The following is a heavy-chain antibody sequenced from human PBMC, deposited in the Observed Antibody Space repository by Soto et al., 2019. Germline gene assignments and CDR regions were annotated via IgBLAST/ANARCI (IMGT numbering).Heavy chain of an antibody. CDR3: AREARDRETGLVPAAIDGMDV. CDR2: IIPIFGIA. J-gene: IGHJ6*02. D-gene: IGHD2-2*01. CDR1: GGTFSRYS. V-gene: IGHV1-69*08. Sequence: QVQLVQSGAEVKKPGSSVKVSCKASGGTFSRYSITWVRQAPGHGLEWIGRIIPIFGIASYAQKFQGRVTITADDSTSTAYMPRRSLRSDDQAVYYCAREARDRETGLVPAAIDGMDVWGQGTTVTVSS.